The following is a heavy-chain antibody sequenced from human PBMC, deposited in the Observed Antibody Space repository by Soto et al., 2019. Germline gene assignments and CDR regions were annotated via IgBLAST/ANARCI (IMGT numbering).Heavy chain of an antibody. CDR2: IIPIFGIA. D-gene: IGHD2-8*01. CDR3: AERVYSGWWGFDY. Sequence: QVQLVQSGAEVKKPGSSVKVSCKASGGTFISYAISWVRQAPGQGPEWMGGIIPIFGIANYAQKFQGRVTITADESTSTAYMELSSRRSEDTAVYYCAERVYSGWWGFDYWGQGTLVTASS. J-gene: IGHJ4*02. CDR1: GGTFISYA. V-gene: IGHV1-69*12.